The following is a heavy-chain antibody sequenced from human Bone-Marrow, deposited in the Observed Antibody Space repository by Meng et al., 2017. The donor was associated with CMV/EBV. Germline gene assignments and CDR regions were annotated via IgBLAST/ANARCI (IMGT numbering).Heavy chain of an antibody. Sequence: GSLRLSCAVSGGSISSSNWWSWVRQPPGKGLEWIGEIYHSGSTNYNPSLKSRVTISVDKSKNQFSLKLSSVTAADTAVYYCAREKVNYGMDVWGQGTTVTVSS. CDR1: GGSISSSNW. CDR2: IYHSGST. D-gene: IGHD4-11*01. CDR3: AREKVNYGMDV. J-gene: IGHJ6*02. V-gene: IGHV4-4*02.